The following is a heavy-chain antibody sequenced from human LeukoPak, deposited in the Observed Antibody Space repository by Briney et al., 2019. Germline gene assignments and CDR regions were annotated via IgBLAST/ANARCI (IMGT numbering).Heavy chain of an antibody. D-gene: IGHD1-26*01. V-gene: IGHV3-23*01. Sequence: GGTLRLSCAASGFTFSTYGMSWVRQAPGKGLEWVSAISGSGGSTYYADSVKGRFTISRDNSKNTLYLQMNSLRAKDTAAYYCAKEYSGSYDYWGQGTLVTVSS. CDR2: ISGSGGST. J-gene: IGHJ4*02. CDR1: GFTFSTYG. CDR3: AKEYSGSYDY.